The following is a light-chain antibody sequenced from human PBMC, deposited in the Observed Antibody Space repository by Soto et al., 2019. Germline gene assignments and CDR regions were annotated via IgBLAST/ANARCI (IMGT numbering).Light chain of an antibody. CDR3: QQYNNWPLT. CDR1: QSVSSN. Sequence: EIVMTQSPATLSVSPVEISTLSFRASQSVSSNLAWHQQRPGQAPRLLIYGASTRATGVPARFSGGGSGTEFTLTITSLQSEDFAVYWCQQYNNWPLTFGPGTRLEIK. J-gene: IGKJ5*01. V-gene: IGKV3D-15*01. CDR2: GAS.